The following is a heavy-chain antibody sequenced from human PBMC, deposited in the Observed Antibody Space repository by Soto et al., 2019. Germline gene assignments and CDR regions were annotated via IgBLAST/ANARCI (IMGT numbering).Heavy chain of an antibody. D-gene: IGHD4-4*01. CDR1: GGSFSGYH. J-gene: IGHJ4*02. CDR2: INPSGSI. V-gene: IGHV4-34*01. Sequence: PSETLSLTCAVYGGSFSGYHWSWFRQPPGKGLEWIGEINPSGSINYNPSLKGRVTISVDTSKNQFSLNLSSVTAADTAVYYCATFVGATTVTRGSPRDYWGQGTLVTVSS. CDR3: ATFVGATTVTRGSPRDY.